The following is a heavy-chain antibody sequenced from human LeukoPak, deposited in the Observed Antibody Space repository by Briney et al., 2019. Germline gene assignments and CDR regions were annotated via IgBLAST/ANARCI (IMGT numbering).Heavy chain of an antibody. Sequence: GESLKISCKGSGYSFTSYWIGWVRQMPGKGLEWVGIIYPGDSDTRYSPSFQGQVTISADKSISTAYLQWSNLKASDTAMYYCARSIRGRYYYYYGMDVWGQGTTVTVSS. CDR2: IYPGDSDT. CDR3: ARSIRGRYYYYYGMDV. J-gene: IGHJ6*02. V-gene: IGHV5-51*01. D-gene: IGHD3-10*01. CDR1: GYSFTSYW.